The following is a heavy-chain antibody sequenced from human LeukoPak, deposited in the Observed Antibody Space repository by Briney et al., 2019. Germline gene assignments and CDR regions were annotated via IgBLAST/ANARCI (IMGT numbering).Heavy chain of an antibody. J-gene: IGHJ4*02. D-gene: IGHD3-16*02. Sequence: GGSLRLSCAASGFTFSDYWMHWVRQAPGKGLVWVSRIKSDGSSTSYADSVKGRFTITRDSAKNTLYLQMNSLRAEDTAVYYCAKEVPFVSAFDYWGQGTLVTVSS. V-gene: IGHV3-74*01. CDR1: GFTFSDYW. CDR2: IKSDGSST. CDR3: AKEVPFVSAFDY.